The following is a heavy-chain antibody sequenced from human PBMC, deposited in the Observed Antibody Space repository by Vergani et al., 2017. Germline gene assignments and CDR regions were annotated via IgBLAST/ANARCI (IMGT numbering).Heavy chain of an antibody. CDR3: ARVKGGPVYYDFWSGYYYFDY. V-gene: IGHV4-59*01. CDR2: IYYSGST. CDR1: GGSISSYY. Sequence: QVQLQESGPGLVKPSETLSLTCTVSGGSISSYYWSWIRQPPGKGLEWIGYIYYSGSTNYNPSLKSRVTISVDTSKNQFSLKLSSVTAADTAVYYWARVKGGPVYYDFWSGYYYFDYWGQGTLVTVSS. J-gene: IGHJ4*02. D-gene: IGHD3-3*01.